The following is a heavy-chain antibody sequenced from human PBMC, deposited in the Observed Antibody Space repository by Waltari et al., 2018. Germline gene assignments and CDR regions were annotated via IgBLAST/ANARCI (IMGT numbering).Heavy chain of an antibody. CDR1: GGSFSGYY. V-gene: IGHV4-34*02. CDR3: AKYGYSSGWTKNNWFDP. J-gene: IGHJ5*02. D-gene: IGHD6-19*01. Sequence: QVQLQQWGAGLLKPSETLSLTCAVHGGSFSGYYWSWVRQPPGKGLEWIGEINDGGSTTYNPSLKSRVTISVDTYRNRYYLKLSSVTAADSAVYFCAKYGYSSGWTKNNWFDPWGQGTLVTVSS. CDR2: INDGGST.